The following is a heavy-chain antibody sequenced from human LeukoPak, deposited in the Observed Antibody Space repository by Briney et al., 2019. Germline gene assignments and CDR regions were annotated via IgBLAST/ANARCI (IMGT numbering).Heavy chain of an antibody. CDR3: ARIGRGLLWFGESTLDAFDI. J-gene: IGHJ3*02. D-gene: IGHD3-10*01. CDR2: IDPSDSYT. V-gene: IGHV5-10-1*01. Sequence: GASLKISCKGSGYRFTSYWISWVRQLPGKGLEWMGRIDPSDSYTNYSPSFQGHVTISADKSISTAYLQWSSLKASDTAMYYCARIGRGLLWFGESTLDAFDIWGQGTMVTVSS. CDR1: GYRFTSYW.